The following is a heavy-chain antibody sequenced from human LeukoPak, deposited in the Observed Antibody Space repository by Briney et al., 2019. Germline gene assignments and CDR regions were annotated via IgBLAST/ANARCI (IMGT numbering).Heavy chain of an antibody. Sequence: GGSLRLSCAASGFTFDDYAMHWVRHAPGKGLEWVSGISWNSGSIGYADSVKGRFTISRDNAKNSLYLQMNSLRAEDTALYYCAKDMGSTAMVSYYGMDVWGQGTTVTVSS. CDR2: ISWNSGSI. CDR1: GFTFDDYA. D-gene: IGHD5-18*01. CDR3: AKDMGSTAMVSYYGMDV. V-gene: IGHV3-9*01. J-gene: IGHJ6*02.